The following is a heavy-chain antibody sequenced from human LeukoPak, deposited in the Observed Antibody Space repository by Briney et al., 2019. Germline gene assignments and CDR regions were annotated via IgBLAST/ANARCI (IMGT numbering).Heavy chain of an antibody. CDR2: ISIAGSHT. J-gene: IGHJ4*02. D-gene: IGHD5-12*01. CDR3: AKEEGGYSGYDSFLDY. Sequence: PGGSLRLSCAASGFTFSSYSMNWVRQAPGKGLEWVSSISIAGSHTYYADSLKGRFTISRDNAKNSLYLQMNSLRAEDTAVYYCAKEEGGYSGYDSFLDYWGQGTLVTVSS. CDR1: GFTFSSYS. V-gene: IGHV3-21*01.